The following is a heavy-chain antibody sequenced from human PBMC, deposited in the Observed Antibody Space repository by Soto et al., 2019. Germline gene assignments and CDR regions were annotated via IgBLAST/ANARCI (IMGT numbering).Heavy chain of an antibody. CDR1: GGTFSSYT. J-gene: IGHJ3*02. V-gene: IGHV1-69*01. Sequence: QVQLVQSGAEVKKPGSSVKVSCKASGGTFSSYTFSWVRQAPGQGLEWMGGIVPLFGTTNDAKIFQGRVTISADESTSTVYMELSSLRSADSAMYYCARDGDVTSTRPRVALEIWGQGTVITVAS. D-gene: IGHD3-16*01. CDR2: IVPLFGTT. CDR3: ARDGDVTSTRPRVALEI.